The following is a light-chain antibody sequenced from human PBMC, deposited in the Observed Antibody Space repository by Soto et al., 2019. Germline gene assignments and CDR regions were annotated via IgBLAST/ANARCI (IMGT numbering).Light chain of an antibody. V-gene: IGKV1-5*03. Sequence: DIQMTQSPSTLSASVGDRVTITCRASQSISSWLAWYQQKPGKAPKLLIYKASSLESGVPSMFSGSGAGTVFARTISSLQPDDFATYYCQQYNSDPWTFGQGTKVDIK. CDR1: QSISSW. CDR2: KAS. CDR3: QQYNSDPWT. J-gene: IGKJ1*01.